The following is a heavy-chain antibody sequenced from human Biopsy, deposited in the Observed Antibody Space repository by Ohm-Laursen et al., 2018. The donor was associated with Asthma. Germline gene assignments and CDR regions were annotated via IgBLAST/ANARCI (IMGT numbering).Heavy chain of an antibody. V-gene: IGHV3-53*01. J-gene: IGHJ4*02. CDR1: GFTVSTNG. D-gene: IGHD3-22*01. Sequence: SLRLSCAATGFTVSTNGMSWVRQPPGKGLEWVSVIYSGGTSHTADSVRGRFTISRDYSKNTVYLQMHSLRAEDTAVYYCARGDSSNWSHYYFDYWGQGTLVTVSS. CDR2: IYSGGTS. CDR3: ARGDSSNWSHYYFDY.